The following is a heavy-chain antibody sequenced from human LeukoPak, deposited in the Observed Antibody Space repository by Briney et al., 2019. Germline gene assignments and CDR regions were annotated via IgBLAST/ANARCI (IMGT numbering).Heavy chain of an antibody. D-gene: IGHD1-26*01. CDR3: ARVDSGTYYMPFDY. CDR2: IYHSGTT. Sequence: PSETLSLTCTVSGGSLIPHYWSWIRQPPGKGLEWIGYIYHSGTTNYSPPLKGRATLSVDTSKNQISLRLSSVTAADTAVYFCARVDSGTYYMPFDYWGQGSLVTVSS. CDR1: GGSLIPHY. J-gene: IGHJ4*02. V-gene: IGHV4-59*11.